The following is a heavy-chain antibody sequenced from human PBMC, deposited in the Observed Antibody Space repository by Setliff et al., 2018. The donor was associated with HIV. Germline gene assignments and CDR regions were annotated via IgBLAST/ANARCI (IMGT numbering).Heavy chain of an antibody. Sequence: PSETLSLTCTVSGGSVSNYYWTWIRQSAGKGLEWIGHINTSGSTKYNPSLKSRLTMSVDSSGNQFSLKVTSVTAADTAVYYCTRDLWGDDYYYNNMDVWGKGTTVTVSS. D-gene: IGHD2-21*02. CDR3: TRDLWGDDYYYNNMDV. J-gene: IGHJ6*03. CDR1: GGSVSNYY. V-gene: IGHV4-4*07. CDR2: INTSGST.